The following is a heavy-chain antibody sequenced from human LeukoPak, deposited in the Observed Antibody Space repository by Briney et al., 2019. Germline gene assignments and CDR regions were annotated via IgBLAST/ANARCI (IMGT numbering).Heavy chain of an antibody. V-gene: IGHV3-30*02. D-gene: IGHD6-13*01. Sequence: GGSLRLSCAASGFTFSSYGMHWVRQAPGKGLEWVAFIRYDGSNKYYADSVKGRFTISRDNSKNTLYLQMNSLRAEDTAVYYCAKDRPYISSWYGCSTPWGQGTLVTVSS. CDR1: GFTFSSYG. CDR2: IRYDGSNK. CDR3: AKDRPYISSWYGCSTP. J-gene: IGHJ5*02.